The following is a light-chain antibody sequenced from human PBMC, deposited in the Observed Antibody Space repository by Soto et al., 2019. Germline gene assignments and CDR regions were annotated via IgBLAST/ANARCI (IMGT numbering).Light chain of an antibody. V-gene: IGLV1-47*01. CDR3: PAWDNSLGGWV. J-gene: IGLJ3*02. CDR2: RNN. Sequence: QSVLTQPPSASGTPGQRVTISCSGSSSNIGSNYVYWYQQLPGTAPKLLIYRNNQRPSGVPDRFSGSKSGTSASLAISGLRSEDEADYYCPAWDNSLGGWVFGGGTKLTVL. CDR1: SSNIGSNY.